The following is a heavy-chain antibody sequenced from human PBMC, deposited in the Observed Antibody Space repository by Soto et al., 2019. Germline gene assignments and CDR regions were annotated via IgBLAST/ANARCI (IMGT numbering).Heavy chain of an antibody. V-gene: IGHV4-31*03. CDR1: GGSISSGGYY. CDR2: IYYSGST. CDR3: ARWGEPDHDYYYGMDV. J-gene: IGHJ6*02. D-gene: IGHD3-16*01. Sequence: PSETLSLTCXVSGGSISSGGYYWSWIRQHPGKGLEWIGYIYYSGSTYYNPSLKSRVTISVDTSKNQFSLKLSSVTAADTAVYYCARWGEPDHDYYYGMDVWGQGTTVTVSS.